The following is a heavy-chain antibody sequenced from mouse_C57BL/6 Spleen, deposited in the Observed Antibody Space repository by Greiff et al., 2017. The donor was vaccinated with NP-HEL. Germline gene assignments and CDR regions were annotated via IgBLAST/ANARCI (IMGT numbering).Heavy chain of an antibody. CDR2: IYPGDGDT. J-gene: IGHJ1*03. CDR3: ARMRDYDVDWYFDV. V-gene: IGHV1-80*01. Sequence: QMQLKESGAELVKPGASVKISCKASGYAFCSYWMNWVKQRPGKGLEWIGQIYPGDGDTNYNGKFKGKATLTADKSSSTAYMQLSSLTSEDSAVYFCARMRDYDVDWYFDVWGTGTTVTVSS. CDR1: GYAFCSYW. D-gene: IGHD2-4*01.